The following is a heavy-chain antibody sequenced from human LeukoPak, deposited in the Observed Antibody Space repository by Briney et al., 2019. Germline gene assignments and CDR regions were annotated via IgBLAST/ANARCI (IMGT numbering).Heavy chain of an antibody. CDR2: ISFDGGNK. V-gene: IGHV3-30-3*01. D-gene: IGHD6-13*01. Sequence: GGSLRLSFPASGFTFNNYAIHWVRQAPGKGLGGVALISFDGGNKYYADSGKGRFTISRDNSKNTLYLQMNSLRAEDTAVYYCARDHHNSSSWYPNFDYWGQGTLVTVSS. CDR3: ARDHHNSSSWYPNFDY. CDR1: GFTFNNYA. J-gene: IGHJ4*02.